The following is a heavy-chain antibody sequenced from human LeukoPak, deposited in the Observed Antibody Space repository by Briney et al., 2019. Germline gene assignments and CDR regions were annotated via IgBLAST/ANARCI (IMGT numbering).Heavy chain of an antibody. D-gene: IGHD3-10*01. J-gene: IGHJ4*02. CDR1: GGTFSSYA. Sequence: SVKVSCKASGGTFSSYAISWVRQAPGQGLEWMGGIIPIFGTANYAQKFQGRVTITADESTSTAYMELSSLRSEDTAVYYCARVPRRGGYFFDYWGQGTLVTVSS. V-gene: IGHV1-69*13. CDR3: ARVPRRGGYFFDY. CDR2: IIPIFGTA.